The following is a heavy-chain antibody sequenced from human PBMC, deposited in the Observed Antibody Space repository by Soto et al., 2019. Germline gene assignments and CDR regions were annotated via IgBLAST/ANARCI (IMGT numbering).Heavy chain of an antibody. V-gene: IGHV3-33*01. J-gene: IGHJ4*02. CDR3: AGDPVNCEAMDH. CDR1: GFIFKKFG. D-gene: IGHD2-21*01. Sequence: QVQLVQSGGGVVPPGTSLRLSCAASGFIFKKFGMQWVRQAPGKGLEWVAVRWHDGKNYDYADSVKGRFTVSRSNSNNTLYWYLNSLRAASTAVSFCAGDPVNCEAMDHWGQGTLVTVSS. CDR2: RWHDGKNY.